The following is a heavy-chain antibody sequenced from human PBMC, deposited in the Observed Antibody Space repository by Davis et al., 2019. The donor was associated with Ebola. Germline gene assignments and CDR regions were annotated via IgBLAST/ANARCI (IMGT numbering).Heavy chain of an antibody. D-gene: IGHD4-17*01. CDR1: GFTFSSYA. CDR2: ISGSGGST. J-gene: IGHJ6*02. Sequence: GESLKISCAASGFTFSSYAMSWVRQAPGKGLEWVSAISGSGGSTYYADSVKGRFTISRDNSKNTLYLQMNSLRAEDTAVYYYARVYGDYYYYGMDVWGQGTTVTVSS. V-gene: IGHV3-23*01. CDR3: ARVYGDYYYYGMDV.